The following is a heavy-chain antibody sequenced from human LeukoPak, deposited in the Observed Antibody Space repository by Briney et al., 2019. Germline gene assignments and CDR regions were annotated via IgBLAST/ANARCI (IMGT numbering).Heavy chain of an antibody. J-gene: IGHJ4*02. Sequence: SETLSLTCTVSGGSISSGSYYWSWIRQPPGKGLEWIGYIYYSGSTNYNPSLKSRVTISVDTSKNQFSLKLSSVTAADTAAYYCARDGRHFDYWGQGTLVTVSS. CDR3: ARDGRHFDY. CDR1: GGSISSGSYY. CDR2: IYYSGST. D-gene: IGHD6-25*01. V-gene: IGHV4-61*01.